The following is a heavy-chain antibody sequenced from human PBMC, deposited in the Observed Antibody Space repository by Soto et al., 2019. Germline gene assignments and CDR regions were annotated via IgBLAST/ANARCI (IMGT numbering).Heavy chain of an antibody. J-gene: IGHJ6*02. V-gene: IGHV1-46*01. CDR3: ARDLNLLTPNRFYYYGMDV. CDR1: GYTFTSYY. D-gene: IGHD2-15*01. Sequence: ASVKVSCKASGYTFTSYYMHWVRQAPGQGLEWMGIINPSGGSTSYAQKFQGRVTMTRDTSTSTVYMELSSLRSEDTAVYYCARDLNLLTPNRFYYYGMDVWGQGTTVTVSS. CDR2: INPSGGST.